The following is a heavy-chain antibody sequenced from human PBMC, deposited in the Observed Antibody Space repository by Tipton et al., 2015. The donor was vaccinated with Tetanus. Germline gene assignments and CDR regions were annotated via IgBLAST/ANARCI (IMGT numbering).Heavy chain of an antibody. V-gene: IGHV3-30*03. CDR3: IYTISWPAFDY. J-gene: IGHJ4*02. Sequence: SLRLSCAASGFTFSNSGMHWVRQAPGKGLEWVAIISYDGNYQSYAESVKGRFTISRDNSKSTLFLQTNGLRAEDTAVYYCIYTISWPAFDYWGQGSLVTVSS. CDR1: GFTFSNSG. D-gene: IGHD6-13*01. CDR2: ISYDGNYQ.